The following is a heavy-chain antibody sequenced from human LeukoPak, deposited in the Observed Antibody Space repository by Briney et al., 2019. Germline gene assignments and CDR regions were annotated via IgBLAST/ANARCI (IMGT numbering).Heavy chain of an antibody. J-gene: IGHJ5*02. V-gene: IGHV3-21*01. CDR3: ARDPLGYCSGGSCDWFDP. D-gene: IGHD2-15*01. Sequence: GGSLRLSCAASGFTLSTYSMNWVRQAPGKGLEWVSSISINSTYIYYADSVKGRFTISRDNAKNSLYLQMNSLRAEDTAVYYCARDPLGYCSGGSCDWFDPWGQGTLVTVSS. CDR1: GFTLSTYS. CDR2: ISINSTYI.